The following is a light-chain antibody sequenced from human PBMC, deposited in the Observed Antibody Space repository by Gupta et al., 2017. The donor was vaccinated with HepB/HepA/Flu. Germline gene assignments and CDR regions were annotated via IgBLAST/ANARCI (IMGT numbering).Light chain of an antibody. V-gene: IGKV1-5*03. Sequence: IHMTQSPSTLSASVGDRVTITCRASQSISSWLAWYQQKPGKAPKLLIYKASRVESGVPSRFSGSGSGTEFSLTISSLQPDDFATYYCQQYNSFSFTFGGGTKVEIK. CDR2: KAS. CDR1: QSISSW. CDR3: QQYNSFSFT. J-gene: IGKJ4*01.